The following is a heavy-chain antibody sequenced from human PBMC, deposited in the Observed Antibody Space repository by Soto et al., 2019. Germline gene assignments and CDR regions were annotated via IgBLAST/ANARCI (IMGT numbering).Heavy chain of an antibody. CDR3: ASEYCSGGRCYYYGMDV. CDR2: IWYDGSNK. D-gene: IGHD2-15*01. Sequence: QVQLVESGGGVVQPGRSLRLSCAASGFTFSSYGMHWVRQAPGTGLEWVAVIWYDGSNKYYADSVKGRFTISRDHSKNTLYLQMNRLRAEDTAVYYCASEYCSGGRCYYYGMDVWGQGTTVTVSS. CDR1: GFTFSSYG. V-gene: IGHV3-33*01. J-gene: IGHJ6*02.